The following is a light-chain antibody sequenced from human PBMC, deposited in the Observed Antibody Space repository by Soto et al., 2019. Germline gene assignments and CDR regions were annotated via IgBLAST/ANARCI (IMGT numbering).Light chain of an antibody. CDR2: EVT. CDR3: ASYAGSRTYV. Sequence: QSALTQPAAVSGCPGQSVTISCSGSDIGNYNLVSWYQHLPGRAPKLLIFEVTMRPSGISDRFSGSKSASTASLTISGLQAEDEGDYYCASYAGSRTYVFGSGTKVTVL. J-gene: IGLJ1*01. CDR1: SDIGNYNL. V-gene: IGLV2-23*02.